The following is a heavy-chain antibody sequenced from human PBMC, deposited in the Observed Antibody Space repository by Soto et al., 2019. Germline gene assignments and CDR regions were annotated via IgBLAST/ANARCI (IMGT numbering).Heavy chain of an antibody. V-gene: IGHV4-39*01. J-gene: IGHJ5*02. CDR1: GGSISSFNYF. CDR3: TRGGGSTFKWFDP. CDR2: LYYSGNT. Sequence: QLQLQESGPGLVKPSETLSLTCTVSGGSISSFNYFWGWIRQPPGKGLEWIGSLYYSGNTYYNPSPQSGLTIPVDTSKKQYTPTLRSVTAADKDVYYCTRGGGSTFKWFDPWGQGTLVTVSP. D-gene: IGHD2-15*01.